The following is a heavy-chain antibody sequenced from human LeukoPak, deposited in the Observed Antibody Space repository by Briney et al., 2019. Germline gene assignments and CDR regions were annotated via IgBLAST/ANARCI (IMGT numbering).Heavy chain of an antibody. CDR3: ARARGHDYGDYAFDY. CDR1: GFTFSSYG. D-gene: IGHD4-17*01. J-gene: IGHJ4*02. Sequence: GGSLRLSCAASGFTFSSYGMHWVRQAPGKGLEWVAVIWYDGSNKYYADSVKGRFTISRDNSKNTLYLQMNSLRAEDTAVYYCARARGHDYGDYAFDYWGQGTLVTVSS. V-gene: IGHV3-33*01. CDR2: IWYDGSNK.